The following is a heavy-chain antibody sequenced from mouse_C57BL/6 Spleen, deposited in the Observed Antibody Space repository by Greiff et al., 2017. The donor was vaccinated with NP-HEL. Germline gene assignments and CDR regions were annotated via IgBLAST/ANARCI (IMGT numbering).Heavy chain of an antibody. Sequence: VQLQQSGAELVRPGASVKLSCKASGYTFTDYYINWVKQRPGQGLEWIARIYPGSGNTYYNEKFKGKATLTAEKSSSAAYMQLSSLTSEDSAVYFCARSRDYYYGSGIYAVDYWGQGTSVTVSS. CDR1: GYTFTDYY. D-gene: IGHD1-1*01. J-gene: IGHJ4*01. CDR2: IYPGSGNT. CDR3: ARSRDYYYGSGIYAVDY. V-gene: IGHV1-76*01.